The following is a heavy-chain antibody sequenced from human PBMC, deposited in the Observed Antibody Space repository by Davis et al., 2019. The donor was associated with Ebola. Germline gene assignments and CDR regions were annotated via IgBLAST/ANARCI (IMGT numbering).Heavy chain of an antibody. Sequence: GESLKISCAASGFTFSNYAMSWVRQAPGGGLEWVAGISATGVDKKYADSLRGRFSISRDDSKNTLYLQMDSLRADDTAVYYCVRGNDYSTLEYWGQGTLATVSS. D-gene: IGHD4-11*01. CDR3: VRGNDYSTLEY. V-gene: IGHV3-23*01. J-gene: IGHJ4*02. CDR2: ISATGVDK. CDR1: GFTFSNYA.